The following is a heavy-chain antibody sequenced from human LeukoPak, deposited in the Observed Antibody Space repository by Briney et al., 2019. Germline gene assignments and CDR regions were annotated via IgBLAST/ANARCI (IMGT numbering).Heavy chain of an antibody. V-gene: IGHV3-48*01. CDR3: ARGGGYCSSTSCYAFDI. D-gene: IGHD2-2*01. Sequence: PGGSLRLSCAASGFTFSSYSMNWVRQAPGKGLEWVSYISSSSSTIYYADSVKGRFTISRDNAKNSLYLQMNSLRAEDTAVYYCARGGGYCSSTSCYAFDIWGQGTMVTVSS. CDR2: ISSSSSTI. CDR1: GFTFSSYS. J-gene: IGHJ3*02.